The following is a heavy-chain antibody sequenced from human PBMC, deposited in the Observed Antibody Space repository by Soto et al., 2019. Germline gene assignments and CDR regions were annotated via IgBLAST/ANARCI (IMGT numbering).Heavy chain of an antibody. J-gene: IGHJ4*02. CDR1: GFTFSSYA. CDR2: ISGSGGST. D-gene: IGHD2-2*01. Sequence: PGGSLRLSCAASGFTFSSYAMSWVRQAPGKGLEWVSAISGSGGSTYYADSVKGRFTISRDNSKNTLYQQMNSLRAEDRAVYYCAKGPIIVVVPAANIGRLGYWGQGTLVTVSS. V-gene: IGHV3-23*01. CDR3: AKGPIIVVVPAANIGRLGY.